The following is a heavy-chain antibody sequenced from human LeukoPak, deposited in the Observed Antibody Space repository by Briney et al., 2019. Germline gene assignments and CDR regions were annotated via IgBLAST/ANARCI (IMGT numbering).Heavy chain of an antibody. J-gene: IGHJ4*02. CDR3: ARHTGSWSGYFGPLRY. V-gene: IGHV4-39*01. Sequence: PSETLSLTCTVSGGSISSSSYYWGWIRQPPRKGLEWIGSIYYSGSTYYNPSLKSRVTISVDTSKNQFSLKLSSVTATDTAVYYCARHTGSWSGYFGPLRYWGQGTLVTVSS. CDR2: IYYSGST. D-gene: IGHD3-3*01. CDR1: GGSISSSSYY.